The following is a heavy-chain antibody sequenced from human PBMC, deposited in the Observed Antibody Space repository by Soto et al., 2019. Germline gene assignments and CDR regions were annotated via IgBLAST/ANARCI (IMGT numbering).Heavy chain of an antibody. CDR3: ARGQFHHVSNYYYALDV. Sequence: QVQLVQSGAEVKKPGSSVKVSCKASGGTFSSYAISWVRQAPGQGLEWMGGFIPMFNRPHSARKFQGRVTITADESTITAYMDRSSVRSEDTAVYYCARGQFHHVSNYYYALDVWGQGTTVTVSS. CDR2: FIPMFNRP. CDR1: GGTFSSYA. V-gene: IGHV1-69*01. J-gene: IGHJ6*02.